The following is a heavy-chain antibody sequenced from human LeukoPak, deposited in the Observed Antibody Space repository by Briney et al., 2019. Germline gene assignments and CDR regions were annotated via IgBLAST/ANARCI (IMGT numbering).Heavy chain of an antibody. CDR3: ARDSSGYHLSLGG. Sequence: SVKVSCKASGGTFISYAISWVRQAPGQGLEWMGGIIPIFGTANYAQKFQGRVTITTDESTSTAYMELSGLRSEDTAVYYCARDSSGYHLSLGGWGQGTLVTVSS. J-gene: IGHJ4*02. D-gene: IGHD3-22*01. CDR2: IIPIFGTA. CDR1: GGTFISYA. V-gene: IGHV1-69*05.